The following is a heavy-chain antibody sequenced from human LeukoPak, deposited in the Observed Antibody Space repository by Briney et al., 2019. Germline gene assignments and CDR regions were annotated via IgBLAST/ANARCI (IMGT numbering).Heavy chain of an antibody. CDR2: IRSDGSSE. CDR3: ARYCSGGTCYVGLI. D-gene: IGHD2-15*01. V-gene: IGHV3-33*01. J-gene: IGHJ4*02. Sequence: PGRSLRLSCAASGFTFSTYGTHWVRQAPGKGLEWVAVIRSDGSSEYYADSVKGRFITSRDNSKNTLYLQMNSLRAEDTAVYYCARYCSGGTCYVGLIWGQGTLVTVSS. CDR1: GFTFSTYG.